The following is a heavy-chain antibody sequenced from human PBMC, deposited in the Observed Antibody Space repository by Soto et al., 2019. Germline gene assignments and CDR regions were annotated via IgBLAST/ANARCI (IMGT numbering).Heavy chain of an antibody. V-gene: IGHV5-51*01. J-gene: IGHJ5*02. D-gene: IGHD1-7*01. CDR3: ARHSWNYTLPILDWFDP. CDR1: GYSFTSYW. Sequence: PGESLKISCKGSGYSFTSYWIGWVRQMPVKGLEWMGIIYPGDSDTRYSPSFQGQVTISADKSISTAYLQWSSLKASDTAMYYCARHSWNYTLPILDWFDPWGQGTLVTVSS. CDR2: IYPGDSDT.